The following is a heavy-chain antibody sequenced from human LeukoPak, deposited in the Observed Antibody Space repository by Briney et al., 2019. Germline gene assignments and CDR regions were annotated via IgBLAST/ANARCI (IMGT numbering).Heavy chain of an antibody. CDR2: ISGSGDST. Sequence: GGSLRLSCAASGFTFTTYAMSWVRQAPGKGLEWVSVISGSGDSTYYADSVKGRFTISRDNAKNTLYLQMNSLRDEDTAVYYCARAGGFGEFFDSWGQGTLVTVSS. J-gene: IGHJ4*02. D-gene: IGHD3-10*01. V-gene: IGHV3-23*01. CDR3: ARAGGFGEFFDS. CDR1: GFTFTTYA.